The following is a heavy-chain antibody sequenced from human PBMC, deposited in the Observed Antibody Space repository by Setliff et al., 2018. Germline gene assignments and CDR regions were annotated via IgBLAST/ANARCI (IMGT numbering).Heavy chain of an antibody. Sequence: SETLSLTCAVYGGSFSDYWWSWIRQLPGKGLEWIAEIHHSGSTNFHPSLKSRVAISVDPSKNQFYLNLRSVTAADTAVYFCARGTKTMVINYWYFDVWGRGTPVTGLL. D-gene: IGHD4-17*01. CDR2: IHHSGST. V-gene: IGHV4-34*01. CDR1: GGSFSDYW. J-gene: IGHJ2*01. CDR3: ARGTKTMVINYWYFDV.